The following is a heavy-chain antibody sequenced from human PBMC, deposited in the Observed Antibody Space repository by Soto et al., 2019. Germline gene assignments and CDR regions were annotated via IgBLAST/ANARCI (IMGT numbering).Heavy chain of an antibody. J-gene: IGHJ4*02. CDR1: GFTFDDYA. CDR3: AKATGWDKGYFDY. V-gene: IGHV3-9*01. D-gene: IGHD6-19*01. CDR2: ISWNSGSI. Sequence: GGSLRLSCAASGFTFDDYAMHWVRQAPGKGLEWVSGISWNSGSIGYADSVKGRFTISRDNAKNSLYLQMNSLRAEDTALYYCAKATGWDKGYFDYWGQGTLVTVSS.